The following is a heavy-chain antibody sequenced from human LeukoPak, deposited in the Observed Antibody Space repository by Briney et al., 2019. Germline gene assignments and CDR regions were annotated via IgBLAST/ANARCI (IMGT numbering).Heavy chain of an antibody. J-gene: IGHJ4*02. CDR3: ARYGWVATSFDY. Sequence: PSETLSLTCTVSGGSISSYYWSWIRQPPGKGLEWIGGIYYSGSTYYNPSLKSRVTISVDTSKNQFSLKLSSVTAADTAVYYCARYGWVATSFDYWGQGTLVTVSS. CDR1: GGSISSYY. CDR2: IYYSGST. V-gene: IGHV4-39*07. D-gene: IGHD5-12*01.